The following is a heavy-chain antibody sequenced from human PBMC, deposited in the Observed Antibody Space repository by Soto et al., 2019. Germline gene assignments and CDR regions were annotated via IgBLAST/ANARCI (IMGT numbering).Heavy chain of an antibody. V-gene: IGHV4-59*01. CDR2: IYYSGST. CDR3: ARENYDDSSGYRTFDC. J-gene: IGHJ4*02. CDR1: GGSISSYY. D-gene: IGHD3-22*01. Sequence: SETLSITCTVSGGSISSYYWSWIRQPPGKGLEWIGYIYYSGSTNYNPSLKSRVTISVDTSKNQFSLKLSSVTAADTAVYYCARENYDDSSGYRTFDCWDKGTLVTVSS.